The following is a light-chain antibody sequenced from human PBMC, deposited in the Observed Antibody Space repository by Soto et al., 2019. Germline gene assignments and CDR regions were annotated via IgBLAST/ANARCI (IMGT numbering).Light chain of an antibody. V-gene: IGKV3-20*01. CDR1: QTVSSSY. CDR2: GAS. J-gene: IGKJ3*01. CDR3: QQYVGSPPT. Sequence: EIVLTQSPGTLSLSPGERATLSCRASQTVSSSYLAWYQQKPGQAPRLLIYGASSRATGIPDRFSGSGSGTDFTLTISRLEPEDFAVYYCQQYVGSPPTFGPGTKMDIK.